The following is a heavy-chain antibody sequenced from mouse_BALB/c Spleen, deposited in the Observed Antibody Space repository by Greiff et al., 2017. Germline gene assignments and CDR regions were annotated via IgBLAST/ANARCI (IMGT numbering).Heavy chain of an antibody. CDR3: AREGSLSYYFDY. J-gene: IGHJ2*01. CDR1: GFTFSSYA. V-gene: IGHV5-9-4*01. Sequence: EVQRVESGGGLVKPGGSLKLSCAASGFTFSSYAMSWVRQSPEKRLEWVAEISSGGSYTYYPDTVTGRFTISRDNAKNTLYLEMSSLRSEDTAMYYCAREGSLSYYFDYWGQGTTLTVSS. CDR2: ISSGGSYT.